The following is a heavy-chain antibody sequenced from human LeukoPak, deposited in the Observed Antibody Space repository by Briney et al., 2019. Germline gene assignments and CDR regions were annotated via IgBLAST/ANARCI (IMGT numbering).Heavy chain of an antibody. V-gene: IGHV4-39*01. Sequence: SETLSLTCTVSGGSITSSHYYWGFMRQAPGKGLEWIGSIYYSGSTYYDPSLKSRVTISVDTSKNQFSLKLSSVTAADTAVYYCARHGSEYYYGSGSYYLDYWGQGTLVTVSS. CDR3: ARHGSEYYYGSGSYYLDY. J-gene: IGHJ4*02. D-gene: IGHD3-10*01. CDR1: GGSITSSHYY. CDR2: IYYSGST.